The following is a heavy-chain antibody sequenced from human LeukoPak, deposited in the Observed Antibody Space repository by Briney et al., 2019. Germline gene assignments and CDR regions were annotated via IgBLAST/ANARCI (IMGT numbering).Heavy chain of an antibody. J-gene: IGHJ2*01. CDR3: ARDRHSSGWYGYFDL. V-gene: IGHV3-11*01. D-gene: IGHD6-19*01. Sequence: GGSLRLSCAASGFTFSDYYMSWIRQAPGKGLEWGSYISSSGSTIYYADSVKGRFTISRDNAKNSLYLQMNSLRAEDTAVYYCARDRHSSGWYGYFDLWGRGTLVTVSS. CDR1: GFTFSDYY. CDR2: ISSSGSTI.